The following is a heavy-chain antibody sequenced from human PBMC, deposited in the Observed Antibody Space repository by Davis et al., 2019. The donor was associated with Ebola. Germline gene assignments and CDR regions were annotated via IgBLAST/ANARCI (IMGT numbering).Heavy chain of an antibody. Sequence: ASVKVSCKASGYTFTGYYMHWVRQAPGQGLEWMGWISAYNGNTNYAQKLQGRVTMTTDTSTSTAYMVLTGLRYEDTAVYYCATGLVFWGQGTLVTVSS. V-gene: IGHV1-18*04. CDR1: GYTFTGYY. D-gene: IGHD3/OR15-3a*01. CDR3: ATGLVF. CDR2: ISAYNGNT. J-gene: IGHJ4*02.